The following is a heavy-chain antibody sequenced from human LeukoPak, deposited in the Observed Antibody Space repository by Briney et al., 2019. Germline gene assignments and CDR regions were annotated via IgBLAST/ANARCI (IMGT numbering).Heavy chain of an antibody. CDR2: IYSGGST. D-gene: IGHD2-15*01. J-gene: IGHJ4*02. CDR1: GFTVSSNY. V-gene: IGHV3-53*01. Sequence: GGSLRLSCAASGFTVSSNYMSWVRQAPGKGLEWVSVIYSGGSTYYADSVKGRFTISRDNSKNTLYLQMNSLRAEDTAVYYCAREFRYCSGGSCYSERSFGYWGQGTLVTVSS. CDR3: AREFRYCSGGSCYSERSFGY.